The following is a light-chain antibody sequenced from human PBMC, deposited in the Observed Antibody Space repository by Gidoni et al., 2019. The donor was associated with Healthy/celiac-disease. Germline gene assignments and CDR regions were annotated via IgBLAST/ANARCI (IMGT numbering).Light chain of an antibody. CDR2: CAS. CDR3: QQYNNLPQT. J-gene: IGKJ1*01. Sequence: EIVMTQSPATLAVSPGERATLSCRASQSVSSNFAGYQQNPGQAPRLLISCASTRATGIPARFIGSGSGTEFTLTISSLQSEDFAVYYCQQYNNLPQTLGQGTKVEIK. CDR1: QSVSSN. V-gene: IGKV3-15*01.